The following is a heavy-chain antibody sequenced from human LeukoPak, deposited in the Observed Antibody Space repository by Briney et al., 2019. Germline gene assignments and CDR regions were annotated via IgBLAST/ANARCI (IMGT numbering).Heavy chain of an antibody. D-gene: IGHD3-3*01. CDR2: IYYRGST. J-gene: IGHJ4*02. CDR3: ARGITIFGVVSHFDY. V-gene: IGHV4-59*01. Sequence: SETLSLTCTVSGGSISSDYWSWIRQPPGRGLEWIGYIYYRGSTNYNSSLKSRVTISLGTSKNQVSLELSSVTAADTAVYYCARGITIFGVVSHFDYWGQGTLVTVSS. CDR1: GGSISSDY.